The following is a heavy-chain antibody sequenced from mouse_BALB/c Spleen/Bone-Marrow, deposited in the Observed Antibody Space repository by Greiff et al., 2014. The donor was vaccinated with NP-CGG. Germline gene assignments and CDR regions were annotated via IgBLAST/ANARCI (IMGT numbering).Heavy chain of an antibody. Sequence: QVQLQQSGPGLVAPSQSLSITCTVSGFSLTGYGVNWVRQPPGKGLEWLGMVWGGGSTDNNSALKSRLSISKDNSKSQVFLKMNRLQTDDTARYYCAREDGYGYDGGNYFDYWGQGTTLTVSS. CDR3: AREDGYGYDGGNYFDY. CDR2: VWGGGST. CDR1: GFSLTGYG. J-gene: IGHJ2*01. V-gene: IGHV2-6-7*01. D-gene: IGHD2-2*01.